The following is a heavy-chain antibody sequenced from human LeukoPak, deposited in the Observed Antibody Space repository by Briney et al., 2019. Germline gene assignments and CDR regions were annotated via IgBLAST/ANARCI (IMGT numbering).Heavy chain of an antibody. CDR1: GFTFSSYA. D-gene: IGHD4-11*01. Sequence: GGSLRLSCAASGFTFSSYAMSWVRQAPGKGLEWVSAISGSGGSTYYADSVKGRFTISRDNSKNTLYVQMNRLRAEDTAVYYCARLLTTYYYGMDVWGQGTTVTVSS. CDR2: ISGSGGST. CDR3: ARLLTTYYYGMDV. J-gene: IGHJ6*02. V-gene: IGHV3-23*01.